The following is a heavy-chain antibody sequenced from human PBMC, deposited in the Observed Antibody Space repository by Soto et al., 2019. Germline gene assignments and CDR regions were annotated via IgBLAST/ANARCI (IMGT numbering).Heavy chain of an antibody. CDR2: INPGNGDT. CDR1: GYTFTNFA. D-gene: IGHD6-13*01. J-gene: IGHJ4*02. CDR3: ARGGYRSPLDY. V-gene: IGHV1-3*01. Sequence: ASVKVSCKAIGYTFTNFAVHWMRQSPGQSLEWMGWINPGNGDTHYSRNFQGRVTMTSDTSTSTAYMDLRSLRSDDTAVYYCARGGYRSPLDYWGQGTLVTVSS.